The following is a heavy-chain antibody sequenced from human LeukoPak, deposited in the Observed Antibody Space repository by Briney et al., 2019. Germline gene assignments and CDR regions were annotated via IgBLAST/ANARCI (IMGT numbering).Heavy chain of an antibody. CDR3: AKGHSSSWPQFDY. Sequence: PGGSLRLSCAASGFNFNSYAMNWVRQAPGKGLEWVSGISGSGGSTYYADSVKGRFTISSDNSKNTLYLQMNSLRAEDTAIYYCAKGHSSSWPQFDYWGQGTLVTVSS. D-gene: IGHD6-13*01. J-gene: IGHJ4*02. V-gene: IGHV3-23*01. CDR2: ISGSGGST. CDR1: GFNFNSYA.